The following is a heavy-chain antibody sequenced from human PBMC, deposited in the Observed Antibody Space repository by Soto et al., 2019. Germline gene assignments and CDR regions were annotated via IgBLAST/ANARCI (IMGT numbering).Heavy chain of an antibody. CDR1: GGSFSGYY. J-gene: IGHJ6*02. D-gene: IGHD3-10*01. Sequence: SETLSLTCAVYGGSFSGYYWSWIRQPPGKGLEWIGEINHSGSTNYNPSLKSRVTISVDTSKNQFSLKLSSVTAADTAVYYCARGGRDYGYYYGRDGWGQVTKVXVS. V-gene: IGHV4-34*01. CDR2: INHSGST. CDR3: ARGGRDYGYYYGRDG.